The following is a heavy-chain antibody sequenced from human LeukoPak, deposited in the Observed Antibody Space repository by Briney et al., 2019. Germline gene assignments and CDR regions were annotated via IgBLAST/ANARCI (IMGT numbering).Heavy chain of an antibody. Sequence: GGSLRLSCAASGFTFSAYWMHWVRQAPGKGLVWVGRINDVGSDSTYVDSVKGRFTVSRDNSKNTLYLQMNNLRAEDTAVYYCAGAKVAGTRSLDYWGQGTLATVSS. D-gene: IGHD6-19*01. J-gene: IGHJ4*02. V-gene: IGHV3-74*01. CDR3: AGAKVAGTRSLDY. CDR1: GFTFSAYW. CDR2: INDVGSDS.